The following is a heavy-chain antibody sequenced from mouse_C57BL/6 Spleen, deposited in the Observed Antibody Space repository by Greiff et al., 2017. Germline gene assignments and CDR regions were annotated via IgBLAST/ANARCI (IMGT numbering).Heavy chain of an antibody. J-gene: IGHJ2*01. V-gene: IGHV1-53*01. CDR2: INPSNGGT. D-gene: IGHD1-1*01. CDR3: ARSYCYGSSLYFDY. Sequence: QVQLQQPGTELVKPGASVKLSCKASGYTFTSYCMHWVKQRPGQGLEWIGNINPSNGGTNYNEKFKSKATMTVDKSSRSAYMQLSSLTSEDSAVYYCARSYCYGSSLYFDYWGQGTTLTVS. CDR1: GYTFTSYC.